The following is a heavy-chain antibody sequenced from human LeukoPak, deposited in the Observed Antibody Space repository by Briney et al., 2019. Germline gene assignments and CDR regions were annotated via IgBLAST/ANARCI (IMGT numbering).Heavy chain of an antibody. V-gene: IGHV4-39*07. J-gene: IGHJ4*02. CDR1: GGSISSSSYY. CDR2: IYYSGST. CDR3: ARDVGATVRRGYYFDY. Sequence: KPSETLSLTCTVSGGSISSSSYYWGWIRQPPGKGLEWIGSIYYSGSTYYNPSLKSRVTISVDTSKNQFSLKLSSVTAAGTAVYYCARDVGATVRRGYYFDYWGQGTLVTVSS. D-gene: IGHD1-26*01.